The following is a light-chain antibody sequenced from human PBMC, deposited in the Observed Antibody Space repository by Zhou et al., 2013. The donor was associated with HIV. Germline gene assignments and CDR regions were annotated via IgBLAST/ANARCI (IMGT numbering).Light chain of an antibody. CDR3: QHYSYSPWS. CDR1: HTISANY. J-gene: IGKJ1*01. CDR2: GAS. Sequence: EIVMTQSPGTLSLSPGEGATLSCRASHTISANYLAWYQQKSGQTPRLLIYGASTRATGIPDRFTGSGSGTDFTLTISRLEPEDFAVYFCQHYSYSPWSFGPGTKVEV. V-gene: IGKV3-20*01.